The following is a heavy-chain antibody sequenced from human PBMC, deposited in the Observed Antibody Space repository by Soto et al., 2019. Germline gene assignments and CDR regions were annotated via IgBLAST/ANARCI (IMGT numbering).Heavy chain of an antibody. V-gene: IGHV1-18*01. Sequence: ASVKVSCKASGYTFTRSGISWVRQAPGQGLEWMGWISTYNGDTNYAQTFQGRVTMTTDTSTSTVYMELRSLRSDDTAVYYCASEGVAPYYYYGMDVWGQGTSVPVSS. CDR3: ASEGVAPYYYYGMDV. CDR2: ISTYNGDT. J-gene: IGHJ6*02. D-gene: IGHD5-12*01. CDR1: GYTFTRSG.